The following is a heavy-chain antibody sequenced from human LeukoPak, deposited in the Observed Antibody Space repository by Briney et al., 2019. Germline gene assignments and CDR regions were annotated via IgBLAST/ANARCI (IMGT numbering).Heavy chain of an antibody. CDR2: FHNGGST. J-gene: IGHJ5*02. CDR3: ARRSSPGNWFDP. Sequence: PSETLSLTCAVYGGSFSGYYWSWIRQPPGKGLEWIGCFHNGGSTNYNPSLKSRVTMSVDTSKNQFSLKLSSVTAADTAVYYCARRSSPGNWFDPWGQGTLVTVSS. D-gene: IGHD6-6*01. V-gene: IGHV4-34*10. CDR1: GGSFSGYY.